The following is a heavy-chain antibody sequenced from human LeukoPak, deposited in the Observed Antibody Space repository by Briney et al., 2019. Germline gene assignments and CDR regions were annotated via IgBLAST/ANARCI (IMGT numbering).Heavy chain of an antibody. Sequence: PSETLSLTCTVSGGSISSGSYYWSWIRQPAGKGLEWIGRIYTSGSTNYNPSLKSRVTISVDTSKNQFSLKLSSVTAADTAVYYCARDVYYMDVRGKGTTVTISS. CDR2: IYTSGST. CDR3: ARDVYYMDV. CDR1: GGSISSGSYY. J-gene: IGHJ6*03. V-gene: IGHV4-61*02.